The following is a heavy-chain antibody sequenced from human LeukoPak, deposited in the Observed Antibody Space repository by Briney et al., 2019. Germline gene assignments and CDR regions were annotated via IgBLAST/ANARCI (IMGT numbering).Heavy chain of an antibody. V-gene: IGHV1-8*01. CDR3: ARNGQQVRYFQH. CDR2: MNPNSGNT. Sequence: GASVKVSCKASEYTFTNYDINWVRQATGQGLEWMGWMNPNSGNTNYAQKFQGRATLTRNTSISTAYMELSSLTSEDTAVYYCARNGQQVRYFQHWGQGTLVTVSS. CDR1: EYTFTNYD. J-gene: IGHJ1*01. D-gene: IGHD6-13*01.